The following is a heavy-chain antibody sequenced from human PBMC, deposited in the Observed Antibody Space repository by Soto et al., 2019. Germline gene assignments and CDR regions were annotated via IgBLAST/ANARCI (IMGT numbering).Heavy chain of an antibody. J-gene: IGHJ3*01. CDR2: IYWDDDT. D-gene: IGHD1-26*01. Sequence: ITLKESGPTLVKPTQSLTLTCTFSGFSLSADGVAVGWIRQPPGKALEWLAVIYWDDDTRYRPSLKSRLTNTKDTSKNPVVLTMINLDPVDTATEYWAHAYSGNSRPNDAFDVWGQGTGVTVSS. CDR3: AHAYSGNSRPNDAFDV. V-gene: IGHV2-5*02. CDR1: GFSLSADGVA.